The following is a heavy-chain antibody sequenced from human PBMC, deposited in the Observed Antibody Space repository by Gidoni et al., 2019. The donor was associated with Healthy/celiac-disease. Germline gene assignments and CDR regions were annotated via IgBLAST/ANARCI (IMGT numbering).Heavy chain of an antibody. CDR2: ISSSGSTI. CDR3: ARTSSSSSSYYYYGMDV. D-gene: IGHD6-6*01. J-gene: IGHJ6*02. CDR1: GFPFSDYY. V-gene: IGHV3-11*01. Sequence: QVQLVESGGGLVMPGGSLRLSCAASGFPFSDYYMRWIRQAPGKGLEWVSYISSSGSTIYYADSVKGRFTISRDNAKNSLYLQMNSLRAEDTAVDYCARTSSSSSSYYYYGMDVWGQGTTVTVSS.